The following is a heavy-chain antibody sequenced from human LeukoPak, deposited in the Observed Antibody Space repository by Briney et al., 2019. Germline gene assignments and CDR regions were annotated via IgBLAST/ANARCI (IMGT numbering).Heavy chain of an antibody. CDR2: ISGSGGST. CDR3: AKDLITFGGVINHFDY. CDR1: GFTFSSYA. V-gene: IGHV3-23*01. Sequence: GGSLGLSCAASGFTFSSYAMSWVRQAPGKGLEWVSAISGSGGSTYYADSVKGRFTISRDNSKNTLYLQMNSLRAEDTAVYYCAKDLITFGGVINHFDYWGQGTLVTVSS. J-gene: IGHJ4*02. D-gene: IGHD3-16*02.